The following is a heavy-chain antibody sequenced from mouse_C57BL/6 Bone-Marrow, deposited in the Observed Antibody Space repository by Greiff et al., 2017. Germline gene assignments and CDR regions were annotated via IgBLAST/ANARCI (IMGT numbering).Heavy chain of an antibody. V-gene: IGHV5-16*01. CDR1: GFTFSDYY. J-gene: IGHJ3*01. CDR3: AREDYYGSSGAWFAY. Sequence: EVKLVESEGGLVQPGSSMKLSCTASGFTFSDYYMAWVRQVPEKGLEWVANINYDGSSTYYLDSLKSRFIISRDNAKNILYLQMSSLKSEDTATYYCAREDYYGSSGAWFAYWGQGTLVTVSA. CDR2: INYDGSST. D-gene: IGHD1-1*01.